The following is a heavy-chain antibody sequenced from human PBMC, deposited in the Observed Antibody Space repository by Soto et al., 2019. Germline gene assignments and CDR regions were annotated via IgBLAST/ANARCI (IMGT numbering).Heavy chain of an antibody. CDR3: ARQFSGYDLLYYFDY. CDR2: IYYRGST. V-gene: IGHV4-39*01. Sequence: TLSLTCTVSRGSISSSNYYWGWVRQPPGRGLQWIGSIYYRGSTYYNPSLKSRVTISVDTFMNQFSLKLSSVTAADTAVYYCARQFSGYDLLYYFDYWGQGTLVTVSS. CDR1: RGSISSSNYY. D-gene: IGHD5-12*01. J-gene: IGHJ4*02.